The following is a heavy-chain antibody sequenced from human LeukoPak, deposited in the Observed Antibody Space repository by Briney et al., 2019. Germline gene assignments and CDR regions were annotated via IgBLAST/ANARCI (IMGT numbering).Heavy chain of an antibody. J-gene: IGHJ4*02. D-gene: IGHD1-26*01. CDR1: GFTFGDYA. V-gene: IGHV3-49*04. CDR2: IRSKAYGGTT. CDR3: TRDLLASRSDY. Sequence: GGSLRLSCTASGFTFGDYAMSWVRQAPGKGLEWVGFIRSKAYGGTTEYAASVKGRFTISRDDSKSIAYLQMNSLKTEDTAVYYCTRDLLASRSDYWGQGTLVTVSS.